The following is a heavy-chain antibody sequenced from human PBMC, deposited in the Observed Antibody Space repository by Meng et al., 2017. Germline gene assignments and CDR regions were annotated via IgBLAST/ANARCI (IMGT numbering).Heavy chain of an antibody. CDR2: ISAYNGNT. J-gene: IGHJ4*02. CDR3: ARAGIAVAGPDY. D-gene: IGHD6-19*01. Sequence: VNNRGATVEVPWKVSVYPFPRYGIRWVRQPPAQGIEWMGWISAYNGNTNYAQKLRGRVTMTTDTSTSTAYLELRSLRSDDTAVYYCARAGIAVAGPDYWGPGTLVTVSS. CDR1: VYPFPRYG. V-gene: IGHV1-18*01.